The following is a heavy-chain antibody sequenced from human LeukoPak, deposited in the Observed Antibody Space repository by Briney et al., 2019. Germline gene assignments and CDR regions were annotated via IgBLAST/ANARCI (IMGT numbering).Heavy chain of an antibody. CDR1: GGSISSGDYY. V-gene: IGHV4-30-4*01. Sequence: PSETLSLTCTVSGGSISSGDYYWSWIRQPPGKGLEWIGYIYYSGSTYYNPSLKSRVTISVDTSKNQFSLKLSSVTAADTAVYYCARATDYYDSSGPDYWGQGTLVTVSS. D-gene: IGHD3-22*01. CDR2: IYYSGST. CDR3: ARATDYYDSSGPDY. J-gene: IGHJ4*02.